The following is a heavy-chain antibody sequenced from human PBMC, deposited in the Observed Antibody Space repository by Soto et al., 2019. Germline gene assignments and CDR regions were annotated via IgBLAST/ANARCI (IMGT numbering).Heavy chain of an antibody. J-gene: IGHJ4*02. D-gene: IGHD3-22*01. Sequence: SVKVSCKASGGTFSSYAISWVRQAPGQGLEWMGGIIPIFGTANYAQKFQGRVTITADESTSTAYMELSSLRSEDTAVYYCASSGYYDSSGYPPWPFDYWGQGXLVTVYS. CDR3: ASSGYYDSSGYPPWPFDY. CDR1: GGTFSSYA. V-gene: IGHV1-69*13. CDR2: IIPIFGTA.